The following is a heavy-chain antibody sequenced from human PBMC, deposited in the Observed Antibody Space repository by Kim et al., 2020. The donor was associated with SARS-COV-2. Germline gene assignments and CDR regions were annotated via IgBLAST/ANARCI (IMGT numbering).Heavy chain of an antibody. CDR2: INTNTGNP. CDR3: ARGSSGWIYDAFDI. Sequence: ASVTVSCKASGYTFTSYAMNWVRQAPGQGLEWMGWINTNTGNPTYAQGFTGRFVFSLDTSVSTAYLQISSLKAEDTAVYYCARGSSGWIYDAFDIWGQGTMVTVSS. V-gene: IGHV7-4-1*02. J-gene: IGHJ3*02. CDR1: GYTFTSYA. D-gene: IGHD6-19*01.